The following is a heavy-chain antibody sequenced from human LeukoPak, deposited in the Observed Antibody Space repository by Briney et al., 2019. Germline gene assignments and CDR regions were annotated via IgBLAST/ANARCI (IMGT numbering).Heavy chain of an antibody. D-gene: IGHD2-15*01. CDR2: ISSSGNAI. V-gene: IGHV3-48*03. CDR3: ARSPKDATAP. Sequence: GGSLRLSCVTSGFTFSNYEMNWVRQAPGKGLEYVSYISSSGNAIHYADSVKGRFTISRDNAKNSVYLQMSGLRAEDTAVYYCARSPKDATAPWGQGTLVTVSS. J-gene: IGHJ5*02. CDR1: GFTFSNYE.